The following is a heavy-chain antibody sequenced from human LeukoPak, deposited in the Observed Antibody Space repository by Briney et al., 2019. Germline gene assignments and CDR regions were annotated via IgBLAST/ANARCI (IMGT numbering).Heavy chain of an antibody. D-gene: IGHD3-10*01. Sequence: GGSLRLSCEASGFRLDNYWMTWVRQAPGKGLEWVADINEDGSKIYPLDSVKGRFTISRDNAKNSLSLQLNTLRAEDTAVYYCARWSHVSGRWFLDNWGRGTLVSVSS. CDR3: ARWSHVSGRWFLDN. V-gene: IGHV3-7*05. CDR2: INEDGSKI. CDR1: GFRLDNYW. J-gene: IGHJ4*02.